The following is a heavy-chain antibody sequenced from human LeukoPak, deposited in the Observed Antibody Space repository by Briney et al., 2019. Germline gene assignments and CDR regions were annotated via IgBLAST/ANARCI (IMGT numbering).Heavy chain of an antibody. J-gene: IGHJ5*02. CDR2: IYYSGST. V-gene: IGHV4-59*01. CDR1: GGSISSYY. Sequence: SETLSLTCTVSGGSISSYYWSWIRQPPGKGLEWIGYIYYSGSTNYNPSLKSRVTISVDTSKNQFSLKLSSVTAVDTAVYYCARAPPDCSGGSCYSVWFDPWGQGTLVTVSS. CDR3: ARAPPDCSGGSCYSVWFDP. D-gene: IGHD2-15*01.